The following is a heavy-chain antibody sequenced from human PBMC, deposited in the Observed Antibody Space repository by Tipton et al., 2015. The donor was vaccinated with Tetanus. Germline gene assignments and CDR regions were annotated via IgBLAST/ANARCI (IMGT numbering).Heavy chain of an antibody. CDR2: IYYSGDT. Sequence: LRLSCSVSGGSISGSGYFWNWVRQSPGKGLEWIGYIYYSGDTYINSSLKSRVTMSVDTSKNQISLNLSSVTAADTAVYYCARDLGGGRVVRLNWFDPWGQGVLVTVSS. CDR3: ARDLGGGRVVRLNWFDP. D-gene: IGHD3-16*01. CDR1: GGSISGSGYF. V-gene: IGHV4-31*02. J-gene: IGHJ5*02.